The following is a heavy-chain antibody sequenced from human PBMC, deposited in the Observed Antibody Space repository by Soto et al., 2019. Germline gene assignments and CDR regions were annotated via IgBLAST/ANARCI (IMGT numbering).Heavy chain of an antibody. V-gene: IGHV3-23*01. Sequence: EVQLLESGGGLVQPGGCLRLSCAASGFTFSSYAMSWVRQAPGKGLEWVSAISGSGGSTYYADSVKGRFTISRDNSKNPAELPMNRPGGQEPALYYRAKGPGGGDYSSSFLLNWYFDLWGRGTLVTVSS. CDR3: AKGPGGGDYSSSFLLNWYFDL. J-gene: IGHJ2*01. CDR1: GFTFSSYA. CDR2: ISGSGGST. D-gene: IGHD4-17*01.